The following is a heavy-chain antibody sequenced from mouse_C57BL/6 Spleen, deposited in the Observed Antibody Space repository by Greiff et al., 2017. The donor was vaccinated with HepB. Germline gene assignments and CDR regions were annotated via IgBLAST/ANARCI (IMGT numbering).Heavy chain of an antibody. Sequence: QVQLQQSGAELVRPGPSVKVSCKASGYAFTNYLIEWVKQRPGQGLEWIGVINPGSGGTNYNEKFKGKATLTADKSSSTAYIQLSSLTSEDSAVYFCASRYYGSSVGYFCVWGTGTTVTVSS. CDR2: INPGSGGT. D-gene: IGHD1-1*01. CDR1: GYAFTNYL. V-gene: IGHV1-54*01. J-gene: IGHJ1*03. CDR3: ASRYYGSSVGYFCV.